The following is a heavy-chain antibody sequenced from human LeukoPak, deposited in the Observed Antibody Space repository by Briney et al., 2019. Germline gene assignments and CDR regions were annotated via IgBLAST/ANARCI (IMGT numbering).Heavy chain of an antibody. V-gene: IGHV3-15*01. D-gene: IGHD1-26*01. CDR2: VKSKSDGGKT. CDR3: TTEGYSGSPGL. J-gene: IGHJ4*02. Sequence: GGSLRLSCAASGFTFSNAWMSWVRQAPGKGLEWVGRVKSKSDGGKTEYAAPGKGRFTIARDESKNTLYLQMNSLKTEDTAMYYFTTEGYSGSPGLWGQGTLVTVSS. CDR1: GFTFSNAW.